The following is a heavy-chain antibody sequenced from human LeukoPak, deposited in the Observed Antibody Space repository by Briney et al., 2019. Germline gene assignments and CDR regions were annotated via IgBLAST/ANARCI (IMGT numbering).Heavy chain of an antibody. J-gene: IGHJ6*03. CDR2: IYYSGST. CDR1: GGSISSYY. Sequence: PSETLSLTCTVSGGSISSYYWSWIRQPPGKGLEWIGYIYYSGSTNYNPSLKSRVTISVDTSKNQFSLKLSSVTAADTAVYYCARAEPYSSSWYDYYYYMDVWGKGTTVTVSS. V-gene: IGHV4-59*01. CDR3: ARAEPYSSSWYDYYYYMDV. D-gene: IGHD6-13*01.